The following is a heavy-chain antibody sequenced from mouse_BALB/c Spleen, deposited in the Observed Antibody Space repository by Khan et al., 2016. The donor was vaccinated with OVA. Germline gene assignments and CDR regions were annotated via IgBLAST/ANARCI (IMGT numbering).Heavy chain of an antibody. CDR3: ARQPYYHYNIMDY. Sequence: QVQLKESGPGLAAPSQSLSITCTISGFSLTNYGVHWVRQPPGKGLEWLAVIWSDGSTTSNSALKSRLTITKDNSQSQVFLKMNSLQTDDTAIYFCARQPYYHYNIMDYWGQGTSVTVSS. V-gene: IGHV2-6-1*01. J-gene: IGHJ4*01. CDR2: IWSDGST. D-gene: IGHD2-10*01. CDR1: GFSLTNYG.